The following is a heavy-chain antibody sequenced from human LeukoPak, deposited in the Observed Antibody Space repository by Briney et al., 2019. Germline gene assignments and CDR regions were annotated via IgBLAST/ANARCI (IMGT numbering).Heavy chain of an antibody. CDR1: GYTLTELS. Sequence: ASVKVSCKVSGYTLTELSMHWVRQAPGKGLEWMGGFDPEDGETIYAQKFQGRVTMTEDTSTDTAYMELSSLRSEDTAVYYCATAYTNCSSTSCYLSWFNPWGQGTLVTVSS. D-gene: IGHD2-2*01. CDR2: FDPEDGET. V-gene: IGHV1-24*01. J-gene: IGHJ5*02. CDR3: ATAYTNCSSTSCYLSWFNP.